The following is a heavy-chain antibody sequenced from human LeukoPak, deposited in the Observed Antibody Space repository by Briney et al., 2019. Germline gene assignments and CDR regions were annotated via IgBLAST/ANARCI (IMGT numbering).Heavy chain of an antibody. CDR3: ARGGPNWFDP. J-gene: IGHJ5*02. Sequence: QRWGALRLSCAASGFTFSSYAMSWVRQAPGKGLEWVSVIYSGGSTYYADSVKGRFTISRDNSKNTLYLQMNSLRAEDTAVYYCARGGPNWFDPWGQGTLVTVSS. V-gene: IGHV3-66*01. CDR1: GFTFSSYA. D-gene: IGHD3/OR15-3a*01. CDR2: IYSGGST.